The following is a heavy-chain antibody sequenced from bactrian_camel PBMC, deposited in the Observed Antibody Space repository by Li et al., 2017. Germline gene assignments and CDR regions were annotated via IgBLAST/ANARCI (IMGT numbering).Heavy chain of an antibody. CDR3: AAVPYSAGDVRRRRDVRCDLGGEYNY. V-gene: IGHV3S53*01. Sequence: HVQLVESGGGSEQAGGSLRLSCAASRYMYDNGCMGWFRQAPGKEREGVATIDTDGSTRYADSVKGRFTLSKDNTENTLYLQIHDLRPEDTAMYYCAAVPYSAGDVRRRRDVRCDLGGEYNYVGQGTQVTVS. CDR1: RYMYDNGC. J-gene: IGHJ4*01. CDR2: IDTDGST. D-gene: IGHD1*01.